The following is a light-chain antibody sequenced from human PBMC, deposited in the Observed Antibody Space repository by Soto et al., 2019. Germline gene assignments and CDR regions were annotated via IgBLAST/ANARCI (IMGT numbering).Light chain of an antibody. CDR2: DVS. CDR3: ASYTSSSTLV. J-gene: IGLJ7*01. V-gene: IGLV2-14*01. Sequence: QSVLTQPASVSGSPGQSIAISCTGTSSDVGGYNYVSWYQQHPGKVPKLMIYDVSNRPSGVSTRFSGSKSDNTASLTISGLQTEDEADYFCASYTSSSTLVFGGGTQLTVL. CDR1: SSDVGGYNY.